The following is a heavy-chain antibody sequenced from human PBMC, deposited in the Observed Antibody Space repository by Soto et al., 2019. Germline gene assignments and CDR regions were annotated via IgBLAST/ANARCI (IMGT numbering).Heavy chain of an antibody. Sequence: LETLSLTCAVYGGSFSGYYWSWIRQPPGKGLEWIGEINHSGSTNYNPSLKSRVTISVDTSKNQFSLKLSSVTAADTAVYYCARGKLSDYVWGSYRYHFDYWGQGTVVTVSS. CDR2: INHSGST. J-gene: IGHJ4*02. D-gene: IGHD3-16*02. CDR1: GGSFSGYY. CDR3: ARGKLSDYVWGSYRYHFDY. V-gene: IGHV4-34*01.